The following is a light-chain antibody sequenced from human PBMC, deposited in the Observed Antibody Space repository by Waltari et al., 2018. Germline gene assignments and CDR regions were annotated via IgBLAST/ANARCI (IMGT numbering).Light chain of an antibody. Sequence: DIQMTQSPSSLSASVGDRVTIPCRASQTISTYVNWYQQKPGTAPKLLIYASSTLQRGVPSRFSGSGSGTDFSLTISSLQPEDSATYYCQQTYSTPLTFGGGTKVDIK. CDR1: QTISTY. V-gene: IGKV1-39*01. CDR3: QQTYSTPLT. J-gene: IGKJ4*01. CDR2: ASS.